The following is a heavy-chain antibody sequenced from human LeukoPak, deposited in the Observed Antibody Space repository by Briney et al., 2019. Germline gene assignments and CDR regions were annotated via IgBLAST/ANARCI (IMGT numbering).Heavy chain of an antibody. CDR2: IYYRGST. J-gene: IGHJ3*02. Sequence: SETLSVTCTDSGASLSSYYWRWLRQPPRKGLAWIGYIYYRGSTNYNPSLRGRVTISVDRPKTRSSLNLSSWTAADTAGNYGGREGIAEAVEGDAFDMWGQGTMVTVSS. V-gene: IGHV4-59*01. CDR1: GASLSSYY. D-gene: IGHD6-13*01. CDR3: GREGIAEAVEGDAFDM.